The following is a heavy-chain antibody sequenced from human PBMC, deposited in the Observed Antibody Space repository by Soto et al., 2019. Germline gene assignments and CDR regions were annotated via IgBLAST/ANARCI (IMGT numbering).Heavy chain of an antibody. Sequence: SETLSLTCAVSGGSISSSNWWSWVRQPPGKGLEWIGEIYHSGSTNYNPSLKSRVTISVDKSKNQFSLKLSSVTAADTAVYYCARFNSGNYYEAFDIWGQGTMVTVSS. D-gene: IGHD1-26*01. J-gene: IGHJ3*02. CDR3: ARFNSGNYYEAFDI. CDR2: IYHSGST. CDR1: GGSISSSNW. V-gene: IGHV4-4*02.